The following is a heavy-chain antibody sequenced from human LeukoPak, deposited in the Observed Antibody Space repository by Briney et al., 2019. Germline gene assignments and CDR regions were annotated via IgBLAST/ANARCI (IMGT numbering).Heavy chain of an antibody. CDR2: ISAGSGLI. CDR3: AKDGFLLWRGAFDI. CDR1: GFIFGSYS. V-gene: IGHV3-48*01. Sequence: GGSLRLSCAASGFIFGSYSMKWVRQAPGKGLEWVSYISAGSGLINHADSVKGRFTISRDDAKSSLYLQMNSLRAEDTAVYYCAKDGFLLWRGAFDIWGQGTMVTVSS. D-gene: IGHD2-21*01. J-gene: IGHJ3*02.